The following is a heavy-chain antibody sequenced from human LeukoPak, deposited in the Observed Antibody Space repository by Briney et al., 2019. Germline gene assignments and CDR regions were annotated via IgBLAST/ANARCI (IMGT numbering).Heavy chain of an antibody. CDR2: MYSGGAT. Sequence: WGSLSLSCAVSGFTVSSNYMSWVRQAPGKGLEWVSVMYSGGATYYADSVKGRFTISRHNSKNTLYLQINSLRPEDTAVYYCARGGGDYNPFDYWGQGTLVTVSS. D-gene: IGHD4-17*01. V-gene: IGHV3-53*04. CDR1: GFTVSSNY. J-gene: IGHJ4*02. CDR3: ARGGGDYNPFDY.